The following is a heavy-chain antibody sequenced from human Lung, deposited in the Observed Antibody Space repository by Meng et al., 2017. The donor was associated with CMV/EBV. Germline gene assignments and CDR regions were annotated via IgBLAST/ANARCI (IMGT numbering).Heavy chain of an antibody. V-gene: IGHV1-69*05. CDR3: ARDLQAARPGYYYGMDV. CDR1: GGTFSSYA. CDR2: IIPILGTA. Sequence: SXXVSXKASGGTFSSYAISWVRQAPGQGLEWMGGIIPILGTANYAQKFQGRVTITTDESTSTAYMELSSLRSEDTAVYYCARDLQAARPGYYYGMDVWGQGTXVTVSS. D-gene: IGHD6-6*01. J-gene: IGHJ6*02.